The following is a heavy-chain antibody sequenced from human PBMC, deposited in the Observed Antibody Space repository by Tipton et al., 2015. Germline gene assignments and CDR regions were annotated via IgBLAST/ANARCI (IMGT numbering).Heavy chain of an antibody. V-gene: IGHV1-2*04. D-gene: IGHD3-10*01. J-gene: IGHJ6*02. CDR3: ARGRITMVRGPRYYYYGMDV. CDR2: INPNSGGT. Sequence: QSGAEVKKPGASVKVSCKASGYTFTGYYMHWVRQAPGQGLEWMGWINPNSGGTNYAQKFQGWVTMTRDTSISTAYMELSRLKSDDTAVYYCARGRITMVRGPRYYYYGMDVWGQGTTVTVSS. CDR1: GYTFTGYY.